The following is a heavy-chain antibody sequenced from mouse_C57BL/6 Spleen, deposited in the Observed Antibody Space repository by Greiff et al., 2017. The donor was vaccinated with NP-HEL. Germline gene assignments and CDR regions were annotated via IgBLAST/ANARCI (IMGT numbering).Heavy chain of an antibody. J-gene: IGHJ2*01. Sequence: EVKLVESGGGLVKPGGSLKLSCAASGFTFSDYGMHWVRQAPEKGLEWVAYISSGSSTIYYADTVKGRVTFSRDNAKNTLFLQLTSLRSEDTAMYYCARAHFIYNCGPLDYWGQGTPVTVSS. CDR3: ARAHFIYNCGPLDY. CDR1: GFTFSDYG. CDR2: ISSGSSTI. V-gene: IGHV5-17*01. D-gene: IGHD1-1*01.